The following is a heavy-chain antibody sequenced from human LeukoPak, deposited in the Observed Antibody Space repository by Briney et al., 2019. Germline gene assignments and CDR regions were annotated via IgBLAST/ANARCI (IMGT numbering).Heavy chain of an antibody. CDR2: IYYSGST. D-gene: IGHD3-22*01. Sequence: SETLSLTCTVSAGSSSSYYWSWIRQPPGKGLEWIGYIYYSGSTNYNPSLKSRVTISVDTSKNQFSLKLSSVTAADTAVYYCARDPGYYYDSSGYYSPYGMDVWGQGTTVTVSS. CDR3: ARDPGYYYDSSGYYSPYGMDV. CDR1: AGSSSSYY. V-gene: IGHV4-59*01. J-gene: IGHJ6*02.